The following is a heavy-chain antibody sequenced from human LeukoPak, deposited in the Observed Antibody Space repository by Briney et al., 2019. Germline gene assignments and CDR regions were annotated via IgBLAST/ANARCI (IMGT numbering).Heavy chain of an antibody. J-gene: IGHJ6*03. CDR1: GFPFSAYY. CDR3: ARVQQNYDFWSGYYYYYYMDV. D-gene: IGHD3-3*01. Sequence: GGSLRLSCAASGFPFSAYYMSWIRQAPGKGLEWVSYISSSGRTIYYVDSVKGRFTISRDNAKNSLYLQMNSLRAEDTAVYYCARVQQNYDFWSGYYYYYYMDVWGKGTTVTVSS. V-gene: IGHV3-11*01. CDR2: ISSSGRTI.